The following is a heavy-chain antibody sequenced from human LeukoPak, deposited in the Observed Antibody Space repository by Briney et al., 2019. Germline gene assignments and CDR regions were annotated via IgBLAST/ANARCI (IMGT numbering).Heavy chain of an antibody. J-gene: IGHJ5*02. Sequence: SETLSLTCAVYGGSLSGFYWSWIRQPPGKGLEWIEEINHSGSTNYNPSLKSRVTMSMDTSKKQLSLRVTSVTAADTAVYYCARASSYDSVTRYDPAWFGPWGQGTLVTVSS. CDR1: GGSLSGFY. V-gene: IGHV4-34*01. D-gene: IGHD3-22*01. CDR2: INHSGST. CDR3: ARASSYDSVTRYDPAWFGP.